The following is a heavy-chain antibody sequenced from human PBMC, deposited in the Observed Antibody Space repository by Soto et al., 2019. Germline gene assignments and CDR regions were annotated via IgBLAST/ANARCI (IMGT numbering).Heavy chain of an antibody. CDR3: ANYGATSHY. D-gene: IGHD4-17*01. J-gene: IGHJ4*02. CDR2: INYSGTT. CDR1: GGSFSGSY. V-gene: IGHV4-34*01. Sequence: PSETLSLTCAVYGGSFSGSYCSWIRQPPWKGLEWIGEINYSGTTNYNPSLKSRVTISVDTSKNQFSLRLSSVTAADTAIYYCANYGATSHYCRQATLVTVSS.